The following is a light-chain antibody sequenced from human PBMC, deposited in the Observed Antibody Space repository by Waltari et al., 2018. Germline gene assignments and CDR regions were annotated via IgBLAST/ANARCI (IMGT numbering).Light chain of an antibody. CDR1: DSHVGSYDF. CDR2: EVS. J-gene: IGLJ1*01. Sequence: QSALTQPASVSGPPGQSIPISCSGTDSHVGSYDFVSWYQQHPGKAPHLIIYEVSNRPSGISNRFSASKSGNTASLTISGLQAEDEADYYCSSYTTSSAPGVFGTGTRVTVL. CDR3: SSYTTSSAPGV. V-gene: IGLV2-14*01.